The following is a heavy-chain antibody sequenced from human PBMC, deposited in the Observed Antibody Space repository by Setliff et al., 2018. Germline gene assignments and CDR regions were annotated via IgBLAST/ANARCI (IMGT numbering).Heavy chain of an antibody. CDR2: IYTSRST. V-gene: IGHV4-61*09. D-gene: IGHD3-3*01. J-gene: IGHJ4*02. CDR3: ARESDDFWSGYYVDS. Sequence: SETLSLTCTVPGGSISSGNYYWSWIRQPAGKGLEWIGHIYTSRSTNYNPSLKSRVTISVDTSKNQFSLKLSSVTAADTAVYYCARESDDFWSGYYVDSWGQGTRVTVS. CDR1: GGSISSGNYY.